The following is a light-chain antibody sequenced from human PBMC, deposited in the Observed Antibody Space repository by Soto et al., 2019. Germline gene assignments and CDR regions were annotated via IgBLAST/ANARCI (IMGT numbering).Light chain of an antibody. CDR2: EVS. CDR3: SSFTTSSTRV. J-gene: IGLJ1*01. Sequence: QSALTQTASVSGSPGQSITISCTGTSSDVGSYNLVSWYQQYPGKAPKLMIYEVSYRPSGVSNRFSGSKSGNTASLTISGLQAEDEADYYCSSFTTSSTRVFGTGTKLTVL. CDR1: SSDVGSYNL. V-gene: IGLV2-14*02.